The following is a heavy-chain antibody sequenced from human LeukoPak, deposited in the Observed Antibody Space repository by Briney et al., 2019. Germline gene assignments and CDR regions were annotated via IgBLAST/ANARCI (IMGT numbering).Heavy chain of an antibody. CDR2: IYHSGSA. J-gene: IGHJ2*01. V-gene: IGHV4-30-4*01. CDR1: GGSISSGDYF. D-gene: IGHD6-19*01. CDR3: ARAEATAGTKYFDL. Sequence: SETLSLTCNVSGGSISSGDYFWSWIRQPPGKGLQWIGYIYHSGSAYYSPSLRSRFTISVDTSENHFSLKVRSVTATDTAVYYCARAEATAGTKYFDLWGRGTLVTVSS.